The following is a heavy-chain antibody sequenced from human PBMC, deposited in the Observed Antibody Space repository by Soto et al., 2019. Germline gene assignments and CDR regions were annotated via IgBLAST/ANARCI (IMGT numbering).Heavy chain of an antibody. CDR1: GYTFTSYG. Sequence: QVQLVQSGAEVKKPGASVKVSCKASGYTFTSYGISWVRQAPGQGLEWMGWISAYNGNTNYAQKLQGRVTMTTDTSMSTAYMELRSLSSDDTAVYYCARVEGYCSSTSCPYYYYYMDVWGKGTTVTVSS. CDR2: ISAYNGNT. D-gene: IGHD2-2*01. V-gene: IGHV1-18*01. CDR3: ARVEGYCSSTSCPYYYYYMDV. J-gene: IGHJ6*03.